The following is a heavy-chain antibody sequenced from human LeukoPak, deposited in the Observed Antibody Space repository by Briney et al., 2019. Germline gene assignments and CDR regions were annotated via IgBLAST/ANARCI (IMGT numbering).Heavy chain of an antibody. D-gene: IGHD4-17*01. V-gene: IGHV3-23*01. Sequence: GGFLRLSCAASGFTFSSYAMSWVRQAPGKGLEWVSAISGSGGSTYYADSVKGRFTISRDNSKNTLYLQMNSLRAEDTAVYYCAKGMSDDYGDSLLFDYWGQGTLVTVSS. CDR3: AKGMSDDYGDSLLFDY. CDR1: GFTFSSYA. CDR2: ISGSGGST. J-gene: IGHJ4*02.